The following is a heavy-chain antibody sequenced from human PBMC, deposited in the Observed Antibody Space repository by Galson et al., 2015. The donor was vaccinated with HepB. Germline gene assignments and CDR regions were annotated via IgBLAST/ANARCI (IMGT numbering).Heavy chain of an antibody. CDR1: GITFRSYG. D-gene: IGHD2-21*02. CDR3: VRDSLDY. CDR2: ISFDGTKK. Sequence: SLRLSCAVSGITFRSYGMHWVRQAPGKGLEWVAFISFDGTKKYYADSVKGRFTISRDNSQNTLYLQMNSLRAEDTAVFYCVRDSLDYWGQGTLVTVSS. J-gene: IGHJ4*02. V-gene: IGHV3-30*03.